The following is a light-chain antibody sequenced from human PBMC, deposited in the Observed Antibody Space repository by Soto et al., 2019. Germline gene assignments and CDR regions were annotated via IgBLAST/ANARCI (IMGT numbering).Light chain of an antibody. J-gene: IGLJ1*01. CDR3: QSYDDSLSGSGV. V-gene: IGLV1-40*01. CDR1: RSNIGAGYD. Sequence: QSVLTQPPSVSGPPGQTVTISCTGSRSNIGAGYDIHWYQFLPGTAPKLLLYSFNKRPSGIPDRFSGSKSGTSASLAITGLQPEDEADYYCQSYDDSLSGSGVFGTGTRSPS. CDR2: SFN.